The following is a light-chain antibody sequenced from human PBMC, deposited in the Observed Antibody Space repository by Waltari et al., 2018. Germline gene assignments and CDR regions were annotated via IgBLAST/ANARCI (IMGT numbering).Light chain of an antibody. Sequence: SYDLTQPPSVSVSPGQTATTTCSAQKSGDRYTDWYQQRPRQSPVLVIYKDRERPLNIPARFSGSNWGNTATLTISGTQAMDEADYYCQSWDSRTVIFGGGTKLTV. CDR1: KSGDRY. V-gene: IGLV3-1*01. CDR2: KDR. CDR3: QSWDSRTVI. J-gene: IGLJ2*01.